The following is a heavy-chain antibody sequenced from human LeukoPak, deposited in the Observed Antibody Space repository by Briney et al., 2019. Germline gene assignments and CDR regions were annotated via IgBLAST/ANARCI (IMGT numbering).Heavy chain of an antibody. CDR3: AREGHRSSSLLGAFDI. CDR2: INPTGGTT. CDR1: GYTXTSYY. D-gene: IGHD6-13*01. Sequence: ASVKVSCKASGYTXTSYYIHGVRQAPGQGPEWMGIINPTGGTTSYAQKFQGRVTMTRDTSTSTVYMELSSLRSEDTAVYHCAREGHRSSSLLGAFDIWGQGTMVTVSS. J-gene: IGHJ3*02. V-gene: IGHV1-46*01.